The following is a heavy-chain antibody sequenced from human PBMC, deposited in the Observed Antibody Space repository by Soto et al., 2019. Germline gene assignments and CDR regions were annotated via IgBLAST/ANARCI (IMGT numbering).Heavy chain of an antibody. J-gene: IGHJ4*02. CDR2: ISAYNSNT. V-gene: IGHV1-18*01. D-gene: IGHD3-10*01. CDR3: ARGMQYYYGSGSYYIPTYFDY. Sequence: ASVKVSCKASGYTFTSYGISWVRQAPGQGLEWMGWISAYNSNTNYAQKLQGRVTMTTDTSTSTAYMELRSLRSDDTAVYYCARGMQYYYGSGSYYIPTYFDYWGQGTLVTVSS. CDR1: GYTFTSYG.